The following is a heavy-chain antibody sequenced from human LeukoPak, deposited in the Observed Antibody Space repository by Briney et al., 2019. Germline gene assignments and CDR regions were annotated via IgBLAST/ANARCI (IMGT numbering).Heavy chain of an antibody. CDR1: GFTFSSYG. D-gene: IGHD6-19*01. CDR3: ASLSSGWHSGWFDP. CDR2: ISYDGSNK. Sequence: GGSLRLSCAASGFTFSSYGMHWVRQAPGKGLEWVAVISYDGSNKYYADSVKGRFTISRDNSKNTLYLQMNSLRAEDTAVYYCASLSSGWHSGWFDPWGQGTLVTVSS. J-gene: IGHJ5*02. V-gene: IGHV3-30*03.